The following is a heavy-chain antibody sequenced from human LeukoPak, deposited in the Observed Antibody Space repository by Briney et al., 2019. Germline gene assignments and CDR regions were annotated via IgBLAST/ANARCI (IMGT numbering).Heavy chain of an antibody. CDR3: ARARSPDYDFWSGYPAVLSAFDI. CDR2: IWYDGSNK. V-gene: IGHV3-33*01. CDR1: GFTFSSYG. J-gene: IGHJ3*02. D-gene: IGHD3-3*01. Sequence: EAGGSLRLSCAASGFTFSSYGMHWVRQAPGKGLEWVAVIWYDGSNKYYADSVKGRFTISRDNSKNTLYLQMNSLRAEDTAVYYCARARSPDYDFWSGYPAVLSAFDIWGQGTMVTVPS.